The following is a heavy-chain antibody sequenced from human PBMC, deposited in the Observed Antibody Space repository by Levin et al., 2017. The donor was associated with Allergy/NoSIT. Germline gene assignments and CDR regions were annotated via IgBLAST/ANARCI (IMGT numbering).Heavy chain of an antibody. CDR1: GFTVSSNY. Sequence: GGSLRLSCAASGFTVSSNYMSWVRQAPGKGLEWVSLIYRGGTTYYADSVKGRFTIPRDNSNNTLYLQMNSLRAEDTAVYYCARRYYGLGTYYMDVWGKGTTVTVAS. J-gene: IGHJ6*03. D-gene: IGHD3-10*01. CDR3: ARRYYGLGTYYMDV. V-gene: IGHV3-66*01. CDR2: IYRGGTT.